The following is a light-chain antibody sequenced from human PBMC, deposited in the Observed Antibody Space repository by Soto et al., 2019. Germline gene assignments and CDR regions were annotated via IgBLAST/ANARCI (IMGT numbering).Light chain of an antibody. CDR3: QQYNNWPFT. J-gene: IGKJ3*01. CDR1: QSVNSN. Sequence: EIVMTQSPATLSVSPGERATLSCRASQSVNSNLAWYQLKPGQAPRLLISGASTRAAGVPARFSGSGSGTDFTLTISSLPSEDFAVYYCQQYNNWPFTFGPGTTVDIK. CDR2: GAS. V-gene: IGKV3-15*01.